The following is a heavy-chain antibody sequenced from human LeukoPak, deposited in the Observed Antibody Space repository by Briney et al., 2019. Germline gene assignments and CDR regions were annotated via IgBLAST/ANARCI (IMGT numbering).Heavy chain of an antibody. V-gene: IGHV3-23*01. D-gene: IGHD1-26*01. Sequence: GGSLRLSCAASGFTFSSYAMSWVRQAPGKGLEWVSAISGSGGSTYCADSVKGRFTISRDNSKNTLYLQLNSLRAEDTAVYYCAKRSVAATSGSYYYYYMDVWGKGTTVTVSS. CDR3: AKRSVAATSGSYYYYYMDV. J-gene: IGHJ6*03. CDR1: GFTFSSYA. CDR2: ISGSGGST.